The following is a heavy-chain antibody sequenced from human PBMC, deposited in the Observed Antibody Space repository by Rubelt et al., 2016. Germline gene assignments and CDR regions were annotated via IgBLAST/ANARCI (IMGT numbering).Heavy chain of an antibody. CDR3: ARFAIGGHSSGYLFDY. CDR2: INPNSGGK. V-gene: IGHV1-2*02. J-gene: IGHJ4*02. D-gene: IGHD3-22*01. Sequence: QVQLVQSGAEVKKPGASVKVSCKASGYTFTGYYMHWVRQAPGQGLEWMGWINPNSGGKKYAQKFQGRVTMTRDTSISTAYMELSRLRSDDTAVYYCARFAIGGHSSGYLFDYWGQGTLVTVSS. CDR1: GYTFTGYY.